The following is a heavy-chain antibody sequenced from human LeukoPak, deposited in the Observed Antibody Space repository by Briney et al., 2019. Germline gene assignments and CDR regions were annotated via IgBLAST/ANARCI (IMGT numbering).Heavy chain of an antibody. D-gene: IGHD2-15*01. J-gene: IGHJ4*02. CDR3: ARVDCSGDSCYSAGY. CDR1: GYTSFYYR. V-gene: IGHV1-18*01. CDR2: ISVDNGKT. Sequence: ASVKVSCKASGYTSFYYRVTWVRQVPGQGLEWMGWISVDNGKTNYAQTLQGRVTLTTDISTSTAYMELRSLRSDDTAVYYCARVDCSGDSCYSAGYWGQGTLVTVSS.